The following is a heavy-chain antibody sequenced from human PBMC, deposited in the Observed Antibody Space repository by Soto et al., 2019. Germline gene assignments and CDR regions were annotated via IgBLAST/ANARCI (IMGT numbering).Heavy chain of an antibody. CDR1: GSTFSDNA. CDR3: AKSLSTAVNNGLGV. CDR2: ISDDGDST. J-gene: IGHJ6*02. Sequence: GGSLRLSCGASGSTFSDNAVTWVRQAPGKGLEWVSSISDDGDSTYYADSVKGRFTISRDNSKNTLFLQMSSLGAEDTAVYYCAKSLSTAVNNGLGVWGQGTWVSVS. D-gene: IGHD2-2*01. V-gene: IGHV3-23*01.